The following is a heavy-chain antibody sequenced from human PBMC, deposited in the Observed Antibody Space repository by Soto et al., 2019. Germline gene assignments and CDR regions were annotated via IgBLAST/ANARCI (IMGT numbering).Heavy chain of an antibody. CDR2: MFYSGLT. CDR3: APLSVSLSGPYGIHV. V-gene: IGHV4-39*01. Sequence: SETLSLTCSVSGYSVSSSDYYWAWIRQPPGKGLEWIGSMFYSGLTYYNPSLKSRVTLSVDTSKNQFSVRLNTVTAADTAVYYCAPLSVSLSGPYGIHVWGQGTTVTVS. CDR1: GYSVSSSDYY. J-gene: IGHJ6*02. D-gene: IGHD2-15*01.